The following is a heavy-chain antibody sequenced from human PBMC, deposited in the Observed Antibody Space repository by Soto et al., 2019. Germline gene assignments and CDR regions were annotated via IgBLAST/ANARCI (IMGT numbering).Heavy chain of an antibody. CDR3: ARDRISILDY. J-gene: IGHJ4*02. CDR2: IKQDGSEK. CDR1: GFTFSSYW. V-gene: IGHV3-7*01. Sequence: PGGSLRLSCAASGFTFSSYWMSWVRQAPGKGLEWVANIKQDGSEKYYVDSVKGRFTIFRDNAKNSLYLQMNSLRVDDTAVYYCARDRISILDYWGQGTLVTVSS.